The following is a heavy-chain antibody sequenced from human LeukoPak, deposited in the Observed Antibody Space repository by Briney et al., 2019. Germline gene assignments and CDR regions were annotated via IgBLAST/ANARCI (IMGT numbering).Heavy chain of an antibody. V-gene: IGHV4-31*03. CDR3: ARAAWRGSNSRDAFDI. J-gene: IGHJ3*02. CDR2: IYYTGTT. D-gene: IGHD4/OR15-4a*01. CDR1: GGSISSGGDY. Sequence: SETLSLTCTVSGGSISSGGDYWSLIRQHPGKGLEWLGYIYYTGTTYYNPSLKSRLTISVDTSKNQFSLNLSSMTAADTAVYYCARAAWRGSNSRDAFDIWGQGTVVTVSS.